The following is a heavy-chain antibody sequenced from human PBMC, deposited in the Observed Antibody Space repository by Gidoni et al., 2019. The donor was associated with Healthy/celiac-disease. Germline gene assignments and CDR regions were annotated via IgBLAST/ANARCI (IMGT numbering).Heavy chain of an antibody. CDR3: AKLLLMTNDAFDI. J-gene: IGHJ3*02. V-gene: IGHV3-30*18. CDR1: GFTFSSDG. Sequence: QVQLVESGGGVVQPGRSLRLSCAASGFTFSSDGMHWVRQAPGKGLEWVAVISYDGSNKYYADSVKGRFTISRDNSKNTLYLQMNSLRAEDTAVYYCAKLLLMTNDAFDIWGQGTMVTVSS. D-gene: IGHD3-10*01. CDR2: ISYDGSNK.